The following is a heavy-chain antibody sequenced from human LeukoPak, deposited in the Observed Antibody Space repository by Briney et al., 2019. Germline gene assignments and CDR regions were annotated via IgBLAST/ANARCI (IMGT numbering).Heavy chain of an antibody. CDR2: IYPGDSAT. J-gene: IGHJ3*02. Sequence: GAPFKISCKGSGYIFTSYWIGWVRQLPGKGLEWMGIIYPGDSATRYSPSFQGQVTISADNSSSTAYRQWSSLKASDTAMYYCARRLYTGAFDIWGQGTMVTVSP. D-gene: IGHD2-2*02. V-gene: IGHV5-51*01. CDR3: ARRLYTGAFDI. CDR1: GYIFTSYW.